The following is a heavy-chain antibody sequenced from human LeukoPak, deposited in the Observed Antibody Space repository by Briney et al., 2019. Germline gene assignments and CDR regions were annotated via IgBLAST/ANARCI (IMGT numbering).Heavy chain of an antibody. V-gene: IGHV3-21*01. Sequence: GSLRLSCAASGFTFSSYSMNWVRQAPGKGLEWVSSISSSSTYIYYADSVKGRFTISRDNAKNSLYLHMNSLRAEDTAVYYCARVRPYCSGGTCYSLELDVWGKGTTVTVSS. D-gene: IGHD2-15*01. J-gene: IGHJ6*04. CDR2: ISSSSTYI. CDR1: GFTFSSYS. CDR3: ARVRPYCSGGTCYSLELDV.